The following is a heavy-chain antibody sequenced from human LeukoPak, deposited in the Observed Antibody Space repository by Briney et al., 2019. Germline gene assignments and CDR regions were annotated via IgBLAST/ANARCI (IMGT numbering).Heavy chain of an antibody. V-gene: IGHV1-8*03. CDR3: AARYYDSSGYYYFQH. D-gene: IGHD3-22*01. CDR1: GYTFTSYD. Sequence: GASVKVSCKASGYTFTSYDINWVRQATGQGLEWMGWMNPNSGNTGYAQKFQGRVTITRHTSISTAYMELSSLRSEDTAVYYCAARYYDSSGYYYFQHWGQGTLVTVSS. CDR2: MNPNSGNT. J-gene: IGHJ1*01.